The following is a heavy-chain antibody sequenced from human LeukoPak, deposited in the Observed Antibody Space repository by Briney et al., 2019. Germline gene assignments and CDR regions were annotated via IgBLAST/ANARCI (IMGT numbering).Heavy chain of an antibody. CDR2: IYPRDSDT. D-gene: IGHD5-24*01. CDR3: ARRVEMATITGYYYYMDV. Sequence: GESLKISCKGSGYSFTSYWIGWVRQMPGKGLEWMGIIYPRDSDTRYSPSFQGQVTISADKSISTAYLQWSSLKASDTAMYYCARRVEMATITGYYYYMDVWGKGTTVTVSS. CDR1: GYSFTSYW. J-gene: IGHJ6*03. V-gene: IGHV5-51*01.